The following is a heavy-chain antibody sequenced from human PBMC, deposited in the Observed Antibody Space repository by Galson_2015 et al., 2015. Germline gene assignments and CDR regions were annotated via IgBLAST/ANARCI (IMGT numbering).Heavy chain of an antibody. Sequence: PALVKPTQPLTLPCTFSGFSLSTSGMCVSWIRQPPGKALEWLALIDWDDDKYYSTSLKTRLTISKDTSKNQVVLTMTNMDPVDTATYYCARSLTNFQPGNYYDSSGDAFDIWGQGTMVTVSS. CDR2: IDWDDDK. V-gene: IGHV2-70*01. J-gene: IGHJ3*02. D-gene: IGHD3-22*01. CDR3: ARSLTNFQPGNYYDSSGDAFDI. CDR1: GFSLSTSGMC.